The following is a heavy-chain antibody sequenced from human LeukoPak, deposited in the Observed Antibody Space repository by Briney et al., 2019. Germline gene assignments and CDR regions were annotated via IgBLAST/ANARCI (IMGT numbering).Heavy chain of an antibody. J-gene: IGHJ4*02. CDR3: ARDTGSGSFDY. Sequence: ASVKVSCKASGGTFSSYAISWVRQAPGQGLEWMGRIIPILGIANYAQKFQGRVTMTRDTSTSTVYMELSSLRSEDTAVYYCARDTGSGSFDYWGQGTLVTVSS. D-gene: IGHD1-26*01. V-gene: IGHV1-69*04. CDR2: IIPILGIA. CDR1: GGTFSSYA.